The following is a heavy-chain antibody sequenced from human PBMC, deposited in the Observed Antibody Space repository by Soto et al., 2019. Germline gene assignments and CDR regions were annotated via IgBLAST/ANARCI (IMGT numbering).Heavy chain of an antibody. J-gene: IGHJ5*02. V-gene: IGHV4-59*01. CDR2: IYCSGST. CDR3: ARAHSSSWYLEDWFDP. Sequence: SETLSLTCTVSGGSISSYYWSWIRQPPGKGLEWIGYIYCSGSTNYNPSLKSRVTISVDTSKNQFSLKLSSVTAADTAVYYCARAHSSSWYLEDWFDPWGQGTLVTVSS. CDR1: GGSISSYY. D-gene: IGHD6-13*01.